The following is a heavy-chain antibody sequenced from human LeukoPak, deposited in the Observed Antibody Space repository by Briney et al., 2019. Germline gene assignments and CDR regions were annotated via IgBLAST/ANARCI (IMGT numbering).Heavy chain of an antibody. CDR1: GGSFSGYY. D-gene: IGHD5-24*01. V-gene: IGHV4-34*01. J-gene: IGHJ4*02. Sequence: SETLSLTCAVYGGSFSGYYWSWIRQPPGKGLEWIGEINHSGSTNYNPSLKSRVTISVDTSKNQFSLKLSSVTAADTAVYYCANLQLHPFDYWGQGTLVIVSS. CDR3: ANLQLHPFDY. CDR2: INHSGST.